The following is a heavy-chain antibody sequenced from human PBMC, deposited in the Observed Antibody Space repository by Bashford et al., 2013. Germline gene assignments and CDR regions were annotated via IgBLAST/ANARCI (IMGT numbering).Heavy chain of an antibody. CDR3: ARDQRYGSGTDFDY. Sequence: GSLRLSCAASGFTFSSYSMNWVRQAPGKGWSGVSSISSSSSYIYYADSVKGRFTISRDNAKNSLYLQMNSLRAEDTAVYYCARDQRYGSGTDFDYWGQGTLVTVSS. CDR1: GFTFSSYS. J-gene: IGHJ4*02. D-gene: IGHD3-10*01. V-gene: IGHV3-21*01. CDR2: ISSSSSYI.